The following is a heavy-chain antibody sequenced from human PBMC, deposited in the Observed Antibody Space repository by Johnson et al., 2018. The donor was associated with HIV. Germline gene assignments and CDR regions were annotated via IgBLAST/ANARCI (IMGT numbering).Heavy chain of an antibody. D-gene: IGHD2-21*01. CDR2: IYNDGSRT. CDR3: AKVDCGGDTCAGYDPFDL. J-gene: IGHJ3*01. Sequence: VQLVESGGGLVQPGGSLRLSCAASGFAFRTYWMVWVRQVPGKRPVWVARIYNDGSRTTYADSVRGRFTIPRDNAKYTVDLQMNSLRVEDTAVYYCAKVDCGGDTCAGYDPFDLWGQGTLVTVSS. V-gene: IGHV3-74*03. CDR1: GFAFRTYW.